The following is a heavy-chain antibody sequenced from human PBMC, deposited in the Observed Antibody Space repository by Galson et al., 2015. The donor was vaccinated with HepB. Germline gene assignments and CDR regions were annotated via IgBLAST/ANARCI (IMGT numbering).Heavy chain of an antibody. CDR2: INAGNGNT. CDR3: ARVGDYYDSSGYYFGFAFDI. CDR1: GYTFTSYA. D-gene: IGHD3-22*01. J-gene: IGHJ3*02. Sequence: SVKVSCKASGYTFTSYAMHWVRQAPGQRLEWMGWINAGNGNTKYSQKFQGRVTITRDTSASTAYMELSSLRSEDTAVYYCARVGDYYDSSGYYFGFAFDIWGQGTMVTVSS. V-gene: IGHV1-3*01.